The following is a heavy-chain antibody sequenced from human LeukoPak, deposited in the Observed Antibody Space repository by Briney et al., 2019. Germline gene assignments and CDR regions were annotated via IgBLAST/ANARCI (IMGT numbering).Heavy chain of an antibody. V-gene: IGHV1-69*05. D-gene: IGHD6-19*01. CDR1: GGTFSSYA. J-gene: IGHJ4*02. CDR3: AADSSGWAYYFDY. CDR2: IIPIFGTA. Sequence: SVKVSCKASGGTFSSYAISWVRQAPGQGLEWMGGIIPIFGTANYAQKFQGRVTITTDESTSTAYMELSNLRSEDTAVYYCAADSSGWAYYFDYWGQGTLVTVSS.